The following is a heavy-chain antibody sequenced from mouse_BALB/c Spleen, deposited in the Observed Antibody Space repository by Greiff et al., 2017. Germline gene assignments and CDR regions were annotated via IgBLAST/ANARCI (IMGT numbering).Heavy chain of an antibody. CDR1: GFAFSSYD. V-gene: IGHV5-12-1*01. D-gene: IGHD1-1*01. J-gene: IGHJ3*01. Sequence: EVQGVESGGGLVKPGGSLKLSCAASGFAFSSYDMSWVRQTPEKRLEWVAYISSGGGSTYYPDTVKGRFTISRDNAKNTLYLQMSSLKSEDTAMYYCASDYGSSLAYWGQGTLVTVSA. CDR2: ISSGGGST. CDR3: ASDYGSSLAY.